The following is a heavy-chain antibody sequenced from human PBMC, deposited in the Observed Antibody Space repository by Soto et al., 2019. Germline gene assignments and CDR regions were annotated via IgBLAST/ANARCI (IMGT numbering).Heavy chain of an antibody. CDR1: GGTFSSYA. V-gene: IGHV1-69*05. CDR3: ASHGITGTWVYYYGMDV. J-gene: IGHJ6*02. D-gene: IGHD1-7*01. Sequence: QVQLVQSGAEVKKPGSSVKVSCKASGGTFSSYAISWVRQAPGQGLEWMGGIIPIFGTANYAQKFQGRVTXTXYESTSTAYMELRSLRSEDTAVYYCASHGITGTWVYYYGMDVWGQGTTVTVSS. CDR2: IIPIFGTA.